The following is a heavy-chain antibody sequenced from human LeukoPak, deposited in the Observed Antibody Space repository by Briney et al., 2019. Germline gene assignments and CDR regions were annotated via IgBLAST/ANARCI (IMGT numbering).Heavy chain of an antibody. Sequence: ASETLFLTCTASGGSISSRSYYWGWIRQPPGKGLEWIGTIYYRGSTYYNPSLKSRVTISVDTSKKQFSLKLSSVTAADTAVYYCARHEAAYCGGDCYLRAFDIWGQGTVVTVSS. V-gene: IGHV4-39*01. CDR2: IYYRGST. CDR3: ARHEAAYCGGDCYLRAFDI. D-gene: IGHD2-21*02. CDR1: GGSISSRSYY. J-gene: IGHJ3*02.